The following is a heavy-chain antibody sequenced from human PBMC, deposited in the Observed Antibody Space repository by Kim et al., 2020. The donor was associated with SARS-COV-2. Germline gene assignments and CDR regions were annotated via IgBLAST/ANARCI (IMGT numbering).Heavy chain of an antibody. V-gene: IGHV3-23*01. CDR3: AKCLHSSSWYWFDP. J-gene: IGHJ5*02. CDR2: ISGSGGST. D-gene: IGHD6-13*01. CDR1: GFTFSSYA. Sequence: GGSLRLSCAASGFTFSSYAMSWVRQAPGKGLEWVSVISGSGGSTYYADSVKGRFTISRDNSKNTLYLQMNSLRAEDTAVYYCAKCLHSSSWYWFDPWGQGTLVTVSS.